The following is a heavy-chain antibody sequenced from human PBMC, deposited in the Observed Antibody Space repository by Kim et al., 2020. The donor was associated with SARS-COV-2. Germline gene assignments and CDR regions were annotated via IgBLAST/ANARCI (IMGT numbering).Heavy chain of an antibody. J-gene: IGHJ4*02. D-gene: IGHD3-10*01. Sequence: AQGFTGRFVFSLDTSVSTAYLQISSLKAEDTAVYYCARRRFGDLNRGIDYWGQGTLVTVSS. V-gene: IGHV7-4-1*02. CDR3: ARRRFGDLNRGIDY.